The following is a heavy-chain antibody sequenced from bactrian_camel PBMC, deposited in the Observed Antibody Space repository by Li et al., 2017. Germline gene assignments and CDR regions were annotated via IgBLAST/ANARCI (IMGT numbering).Heavy chain of an antibody. J-gene: IGHJ4*01. CDR1: GDTIGRYC. CDR3: KAADFGYGCAGAQRDY. D-gene: IGHD3*01. V-gene: IGHV3S53*01. CDR2: IESDGST. Sequence: HVQLVESGGGSVQVGGSLTLSCVASGDTIGRYCMGWFRQIPDREREGVAGIESDGSTSYADSVKGRFTISQDIPKNTVYLQMNSLKSDDTAMYYCKAADFGYGCAGAQRDYWGQGTQVTVS.